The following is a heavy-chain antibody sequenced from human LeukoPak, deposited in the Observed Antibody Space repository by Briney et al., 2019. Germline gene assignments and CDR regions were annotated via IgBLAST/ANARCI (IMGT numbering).Heavy chain of an antibody. Sequence: SVKVSCKASGGTFSSYTISWVRQAPGQGLEWMGRIIPILGIANYAQKFQGRVTITADKSTSTAYMDLSSLRSEDTAVYYCARDAQYYYGSGRPSLRYMDVWGKGTTVTVSS. D-gene: IGHD3-10*01. V-gene: IGHV1-69*04. CDR2: IIPILGIA. CDR1: GGTFSSYT. CDR3: ARDAQYYYGSGRPSLRYMDV. J-gene: IGHJ6*03.